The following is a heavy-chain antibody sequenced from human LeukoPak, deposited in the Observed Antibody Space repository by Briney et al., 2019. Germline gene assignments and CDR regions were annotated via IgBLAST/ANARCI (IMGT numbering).Heavy chain of an antibody. J-gene: IGHJ6*02. CDR2: IIPIFGTA. Sequence: SVKVSCKASGGTFSSYAISWVRQAPGQGLEWMGGIIPIFGTANYAQKFQGRVTITADESTSTAYMELSSLRSEDTAVYYCASRTAPPSYYYYGMDVWGQGTTVTVSS. CDR1: GGTFSSYA. V-gene: IGHV1-69*13. CDR3: ASRTAPPSYYYYGMDV. D-gene: IGHD1-1*01.